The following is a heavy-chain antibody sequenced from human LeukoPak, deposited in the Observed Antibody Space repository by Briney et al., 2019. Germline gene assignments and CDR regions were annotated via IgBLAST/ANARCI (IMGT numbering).Heavy chain of an antibody. CDR1: GGSISSSSYY. CDR3: ARLLRPRTGIAAARFSPWFDP. Sequence: SETLSLTCTVSGGSISSSSYYWGWIRQPPGKGLEWIGSIYYSGSTYYNPSLKSRVTISVDTSKNQFSLKLSSVTAADTAVYYCARLLRPRTGIAAARFSPWFDPWGQGTLVTVSS. J-gene: IGHJ5*02. D-gene: IGHD6-13*01. CDR2: IYYSGST. V-gene: IGHV4-39*07.